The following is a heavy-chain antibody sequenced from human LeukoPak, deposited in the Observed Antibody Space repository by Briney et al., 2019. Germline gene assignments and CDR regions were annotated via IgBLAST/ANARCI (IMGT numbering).Heavy chain of an antibody. CDR2: ISYDGSNK. V-gene: IGHV3-30*18. CDR3: AKQDDYYDSSGYYYYIDY. J-gene: IGHJ4*02. D-gene: IGHD3-22*01. Sequence: PGRSLRLSCAASGFTFSSYGMHWVRQAPGKGLEWVAVISYDGSNKYYADSVKGRFTISRDNSKNTLYLQINSLRAEDTAVYYCAKQDDYYDSSGYYYYIDYWGQGTLVTVSS. CDR1: GFTFSSYG.